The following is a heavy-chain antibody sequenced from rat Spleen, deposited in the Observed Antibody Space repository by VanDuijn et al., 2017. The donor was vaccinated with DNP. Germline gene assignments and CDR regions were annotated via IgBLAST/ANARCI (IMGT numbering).Heavy chain of an antibody. J-gene: IGHJ2*01. Sequence: EVQLVESGGGLVQPGRSLKLSCAASGFIFRDHNMAWVRQAPKKGLEWVATITYDGTDTYYRDSVKGRFTISRDNAKRTLYLQMDSLRSEDTATYYCASRPPPTRGPFDYWGQGVTVTVSS. CDR3: ASRPPPTRGPFDY. CDR1: GFIFRDHN. V-gene: IGHV5-7*01. D-gene: IGHD1-4*01. CDR2: ITYDGTDT.